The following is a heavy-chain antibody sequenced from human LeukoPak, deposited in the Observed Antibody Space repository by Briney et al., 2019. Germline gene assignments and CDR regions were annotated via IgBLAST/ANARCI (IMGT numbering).Heavy chain of an antibody. V-gene: IGHV3-30*02. Sequence: GRSLRLSCAASGFTFSIYGMHWVPQAPGKGLEWVAVIRYDGSNKYYADSVKGRFTISRDNSKNTLYLQMNSLRAEDTAVYYCAKDPLLTDLYSWSYLASSYFDYWGQGTLVTVSS. CDR3: AKDPLLTDLYSWSYLASSYFDY. CDR1: GFTFSIYG. CDR2: IRYDGSNK. J-gene: IGHJ4*02. D-gene: IGHD1-26*01.